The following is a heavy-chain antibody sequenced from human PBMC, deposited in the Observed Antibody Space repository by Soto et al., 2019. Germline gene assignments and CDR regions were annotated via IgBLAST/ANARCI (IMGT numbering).Heavy chain of an antibody. CDR1: GFTVSSNY. D-gene: IGHD1-26*01. CDR3: ARDLGRFNWFDP. CDR2: IYSGGST. V-gene: IGHV3-66*01. Sequence: GGSLRLSCAASGFTVSSNYMSWVRQAPGKGLEWVSVIYSGGSTYYADSVKGRFTISRDNSKNTLYLQMNSLRAEDTAVYYCARDLGRFNWFDPWGQGTLVTVSS. J-gene: IGHJ5*02.